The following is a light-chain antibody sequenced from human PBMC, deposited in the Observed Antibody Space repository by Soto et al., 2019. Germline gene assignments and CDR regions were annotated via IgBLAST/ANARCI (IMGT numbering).Light chain of an antibody. CDR1: QSISSW. Sequence: DIQMTQSPSTLSASVGDRVTITCRASQSISSWLAWYQQKPGKAPKILIYKASSLESVVPSRFSGSGSGTEFTLTISCLQPADFATYYCQQYDNYPYTFGQGSKLEIK. J-gene: IGKJ2*01. CDR2: KAS. V-gene: IGKV1-5*03. CDR3: QQYDNYPYT.